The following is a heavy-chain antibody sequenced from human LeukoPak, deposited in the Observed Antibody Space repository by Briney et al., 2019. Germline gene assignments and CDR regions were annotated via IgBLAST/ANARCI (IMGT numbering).Heavy chain of an antibody. D-gene: IGHD1-1*01. CDR3: AKGLERESRLDS. Sequence: GGSLRLSCDASGFSFNTYTMYWVRQAPGQGLEWVSGIRNSDGMTYYADSVRGRFTISTDNSKNTLYLQMNSLRAEDTALYYCAKGLERESRLDSWGQGTLVTVSS. CDR1: GFSFNTYT. J-gene: IGHJ4*02. CDR2: IRNSDGMT. V-gene: IGHV3-23*01.